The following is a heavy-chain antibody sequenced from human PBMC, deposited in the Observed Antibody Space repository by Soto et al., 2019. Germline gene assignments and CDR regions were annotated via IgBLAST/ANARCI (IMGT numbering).Heavy chain of an antibody. V-gene: IGHV3-23*01. CDR3: AKDEYDFRTVEWLTGHLGY. J-gene: IGHJ4*02. CDR2: ISGSGGST. CDR1: GFTFSSYA. D-gene: IGHD3-3*01. Sequence: EVQLLESGGGLVQPGGSLRLSCAASGFTFSSYAMSWVRQAPGKGLEWVSAISGSGGSTYYADSVKGRFTISRDNSKNTLYLHMISLRAEDTAVYYCAKDEYDFRTVEWLTGHLGYWGQGTLVTVSS.